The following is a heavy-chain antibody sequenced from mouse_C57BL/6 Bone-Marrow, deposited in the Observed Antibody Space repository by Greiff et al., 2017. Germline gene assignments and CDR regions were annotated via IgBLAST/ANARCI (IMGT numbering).Heavy chain of an antibody. CDR3: ARGSNFQAWFAY. CDR2: IHPNSGST. J-gene: IGHJ3*01. Sequence: VKLQQPGAELVKPGASVKLSCKASGYTFTSYWMHWVKQRPGQGLEWIGMIHPNSGSTNYNEKFKSKATLTVDKSSSTAYMQLSSLTSEDSAVYYCARGSNFQAWFAYWGQGTLVTVSA. D-gene: IGHD2-5*01. CDR1: GYTFTSYW. V-gene: IGHV1-64*01.